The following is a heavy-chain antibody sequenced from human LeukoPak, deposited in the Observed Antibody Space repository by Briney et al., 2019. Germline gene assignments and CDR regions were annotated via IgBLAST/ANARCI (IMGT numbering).Heavy chain of an antibody. D-gene: IGHD6-19*01. Sequence: GGSLRLSCAASGFTFSGYGMHWVRQPPGKGLEWVAIIWYDGSNKYYADSVKGRFTISRDNSKNTLYLQMNSLRAEDTAVYYCARGRLEHGGTFDIWGQGTMVTVSS. CDR2: IWYDGSNK. V-gene: IGHV3-33*01. CDR1: GFTFSGYG. J-gene: IGHJ3*02. CDR3: ARGRLEHGGTFDI.